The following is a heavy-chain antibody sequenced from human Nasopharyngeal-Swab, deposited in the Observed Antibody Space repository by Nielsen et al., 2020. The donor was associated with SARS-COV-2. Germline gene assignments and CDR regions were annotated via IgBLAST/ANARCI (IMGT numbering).Heavy chain of an antibody. Sequence: GESLKISCAASGFTFSSYEMNWVRQAPGKGLEWVSYISSSGSTIYYADSVKGRFTISRDNAKNTLYLQMNSLRAEDTAVYYCARAAIFGVVGSYGMDVWGQGTTVTVSS. J-gene: IGHJ6*02. V-gene: IGHV3-48*03. D-gene: IGHD3-3*01. CDR1: GFTFSSYE. CDR2: ISSSGSTI. CDR3: ARAAIFGVVGSYGMDV.